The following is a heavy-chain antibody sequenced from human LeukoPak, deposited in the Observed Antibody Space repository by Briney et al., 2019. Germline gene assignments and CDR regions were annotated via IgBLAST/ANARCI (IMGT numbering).Heavy chain of an antibody. CDR2: IKQDGSEK. D-gene: IGHD5-18*01. V-gene: IGHV3-7*01. J-gene: IGHJ5*02. Sequence: GGSLRLSCAASEFNFNTYWMSWVRQAPGKGLEWVANIKQDGSEKFYVDSMKGRFTISRDNSKNSLYLQMNSLRAEDTAMYYCARAQIGYSYGLDWFDPWGQGTLVTVSS. CDR3: ARAQIGYSYGLDWFDP. CDR1: EFNFNTYW.